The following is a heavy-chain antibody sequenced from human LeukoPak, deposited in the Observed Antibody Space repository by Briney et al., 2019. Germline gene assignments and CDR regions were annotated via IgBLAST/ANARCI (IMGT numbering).Heavy chain of an antibody. CDR3: ARDGYNFAY. CDR2: INHSGST. D-gene: IGHD5-24*01. CDR1: GGSFSGYN. Sequence: SETLSLTCAVYGGSFSGYNWSWIRQPPGKGLEWIGEINHSGSTNYNPSLKSRVTISVDTSKNQFSLKLSSVTAADTAVYYCARDGYNFAYWGQGTLVTVS. J-gene: IGHJ4*02. V-gene: IGHV4-34*01.